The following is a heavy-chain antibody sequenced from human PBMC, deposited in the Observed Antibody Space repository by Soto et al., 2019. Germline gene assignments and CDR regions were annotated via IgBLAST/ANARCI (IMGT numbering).Heavy chain of an antibody. CDR1: GFSLTTRGVG. CDR2: IYWDDDK. V-gene: IGHV2-5*02. J-gene: IGHJ5*02. Sequence: QITLKESGPTLVKPTQTLTLTCTFSGFSLTTRGVGVGWIRQPPGKALECLALIYWDDDKRYSPSLQSRLSNXKXTLXNQVVLTMTNVDPVDTATYYCAHIPNYYQYDWFDPWGQGTLVSVSS. CDR3: AHIPNYYQYDWFDP. D-gene: IGHD3-16*01.